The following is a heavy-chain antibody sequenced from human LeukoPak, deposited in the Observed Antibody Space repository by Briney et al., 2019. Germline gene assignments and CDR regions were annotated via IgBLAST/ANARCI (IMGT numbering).Heavy chain of an antibody. V-gene: IGHV3-66*01. Sequence: GGSLRLSCAASGFTVGSNYMNWVRQAPGKGLEWVSVTNTGGTTYYADSVKGRFTISRDNSKNTPYLQMDRLRAEDTAVYYCVLTTVTTSIEFWGQGTLVTVSS. J-gene: IGHJ4*02. CDR1: GFTVGSNY. CDR2: TNTGGTT. D-gene: IGHD4-17*01. CDR3: VLTTVTTSIEF.